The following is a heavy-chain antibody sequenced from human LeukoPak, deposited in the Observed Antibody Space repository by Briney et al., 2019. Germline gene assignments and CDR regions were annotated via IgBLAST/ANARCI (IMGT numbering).Heavy chain of an antibody. CDR1: GGSISSGGYY. D-gene: IGHD6-13*01. V-gene: IGHV4-31*03. Sequence: PSETLSLTCTVSGGSISSGGYYWSWIRQHPGKGLEWIGYIYYSGSTYYNPSLKSRVTISVDTSKNQFSLKLSSVTAADTAVYYCARRRWYGSSWYGIDYWGQGTLVTVSS. CDR2: IYYSGST. CDR3: ARRRWYGSSWYGIDY. J-gene: IGHJ4*02.